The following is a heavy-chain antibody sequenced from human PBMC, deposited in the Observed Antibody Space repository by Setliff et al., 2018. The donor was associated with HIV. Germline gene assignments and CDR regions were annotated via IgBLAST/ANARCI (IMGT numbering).Heavy chain of an antibody. V-gene: IGHV3-49*04. CDR1: GFNFGDFF. D-gene: IGHD3-22*01. Sequence: GGSLRLSCTTSGFNFGDFFMTWVRQAPGKGLEWVGLIKAEAYGGTTEYAAAVRGRFSISRDDSRSIVYLQMSRLKTEDTAVYYCARAPTTYSRKIRGFSPMNFDYWGPGTLVTVSS. J-gene: IGHJ4*02. CDR3: ARAPTTYSRKIRGFSPMNFDY. CDR2: IKAEAYGGTT.